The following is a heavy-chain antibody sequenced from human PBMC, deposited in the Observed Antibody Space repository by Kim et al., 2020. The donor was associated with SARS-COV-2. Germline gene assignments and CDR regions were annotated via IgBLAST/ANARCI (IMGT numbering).Heavy chain of an antibody. CDR3: ARGLVGSSGGYGIDV. CDR1: GFTVSRNY. V-gene: IGHV3-53*01. CDR2: IYSGGST. J-gene: IGHJ6*02. Sequence: GGSLRLSCAASGFTVSRNYMSWVRQAPGKGLEWVSVIYSGGSTYYADSVKGRFTISRDNSKNTLYLQMNSLRAEDTAVYYCARGLVGSSGGYGIDVWGPGTTVTVSS. D-gene: IGHD6-13*01.